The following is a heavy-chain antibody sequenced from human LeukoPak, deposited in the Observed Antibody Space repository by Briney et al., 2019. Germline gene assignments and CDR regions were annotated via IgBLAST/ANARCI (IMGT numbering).Heavy chain of an antibody. CDR2: IYNGGGT. Sequence: SSETLSLTCTVSGGSLSTSNYYWGWFRQAPGKGLEWIGSIYNGGGTHYNPSLKSRVTISIDTSKNQFSLNLSSVTAADTAVHYCARYMSSTAQDYWGQGTLVTVSS. V-gene: IGHV4-39*01. J-gene: IGHJ4*02. D-gene: IGHD5-18*01. CDR1: GGSLSTSNYY. CDR3: ARYMSSTAQDY.